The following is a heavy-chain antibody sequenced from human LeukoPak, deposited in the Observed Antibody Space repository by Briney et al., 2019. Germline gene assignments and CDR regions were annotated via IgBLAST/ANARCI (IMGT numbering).Heavy chain of an antibody. Sequence: GGSLRLSCAASGFTVSSNYMSWVRQAPGRGLEWVSYISGSSTATYYADSVKGRFTISRDDAKNSLYLQMDSLRDEDTAVYYCAKDKIVVIPPTPYYFDYWGHGTLVTVSS. CDR1: GFTVSSNY. CDR3: AKDKIVVIPPTPYYFDY. J-gene: IGHJ4*01. D-gene: IGHD2-15*01. CDR2: ISGSSTAT. V-gene: IGHV3-48*02.